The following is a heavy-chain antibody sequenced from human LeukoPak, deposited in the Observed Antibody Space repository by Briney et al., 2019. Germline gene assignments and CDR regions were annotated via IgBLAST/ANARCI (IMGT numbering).Heavy chain of an antibody. CDR1: GFTFSSYG. CDR2: IWYGGSNK. V-gene: IGHV3-33*01. CDR3: ARDDTAMAVLDY. D-gene: IGHD5-18*01. Sequence: QSGGSLRLSCAASGFTFSSYGMHWVRQAPGKGLEWVAVIWYGGSNKYYADSVKGRFTISRDNSKNTLYPQMNSLRAEDTAVYYCARDDTAMAVLDYWGQGTLVTVSS. J-gene: IGHJ4*02.